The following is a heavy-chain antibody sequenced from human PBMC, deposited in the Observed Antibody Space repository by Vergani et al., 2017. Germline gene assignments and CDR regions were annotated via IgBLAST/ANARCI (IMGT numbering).Heavy chain of an antibody. CDR3: ARDFLTRVTTLDYYYMDV. Sequence: QVQLVESGGGEVQPGRSLRLSCSAAGFPFSDYGVHWVRQAPGKGLEWVSVISYDGNKKNYADSVKGRFTISRDNSKNTLYLEVNALRAEDTAVYYCARDFLTRVTTLDYYYMDVWGKGTTVAVSS. D-gene: IGHD1-1*01. V-gene: IGHV3-30*03. CDR1: GFPFSDYG. J-gene: IGHJ6*03. CDR2: ISYDGNKK.